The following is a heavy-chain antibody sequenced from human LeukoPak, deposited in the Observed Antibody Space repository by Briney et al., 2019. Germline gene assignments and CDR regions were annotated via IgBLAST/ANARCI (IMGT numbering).Heavy chain of an antibody. CDR2: IYYSGSA. V-gene: IGHV4-59*12. J-gene: IGHJ4*02. Sequence: PSETLSLTCTVSGGSITYYYWNWIRQPPGQGLEWIGYIYYSGSANYNPSPKSRVTISVDTSKNQFSLKLSSVTAADTAVYYCARTGYDSSGYYPGDYWGQGTLVTVSS. D-gene: IGHD3-22*01. CDR1: GGSITYYY. CDR3: ARTGYDSSGYYPGDY.